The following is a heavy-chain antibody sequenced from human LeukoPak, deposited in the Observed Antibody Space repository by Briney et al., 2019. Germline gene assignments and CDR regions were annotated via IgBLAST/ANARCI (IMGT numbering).Heavy chain of an antibody. V-gene: IGHV3-21*01. CDR2: ISSSSSYI. J-gene: IGHJ6*02. D-gene: IGHD3-16*01. CDR3: AALRRGKYGMDV. CDR1: GITFGNNW. Sequence: GGSLRLSCAASGITFGNNWMHWVRQGPGKGLEWVSSISSSSSYIYYADSVKGRFTISRDNAKNSLYLQMNSLRAEDTAVYYCAALRRGKYGMDVWGQGTTVTVSS.